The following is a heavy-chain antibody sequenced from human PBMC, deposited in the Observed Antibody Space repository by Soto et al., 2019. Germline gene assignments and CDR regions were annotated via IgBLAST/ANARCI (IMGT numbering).Heavy chain of an antibody. CDR2: ISGSDGST. CDR1: GFIFISYA. D-gene: IGHD3-22*01. Sequence: HPGGSLRLSCAASGFIFISYAMSWVRQAPGKGLEWVSAISGSDGSTYYADSVKGRFTISRDNSRNTLYLQMNSLRAEDTAVYYCAKDGVAHIPLYTSGSSYDHWGQGTLVTVSS. J-gene: IGHJ4*02. V-gene: IGHV3-23*01. CDR3: AKDGVAHIPLYTSGSSYDH.